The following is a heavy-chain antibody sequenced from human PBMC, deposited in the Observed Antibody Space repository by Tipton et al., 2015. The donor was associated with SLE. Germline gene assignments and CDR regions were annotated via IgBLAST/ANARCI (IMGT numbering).Heavy chain of an antibody. J-gene: IGHJ3*02. V-gene: IGHV3-30*02. CDR3: VKLDVYNEKRAAFGI. CDR2: IRFDGSDK. D-gene: IGHD5-24*01. CDR1: GFTFSSYG. Sequence: SGFTFSSYGMQWVRQAPGKGLEWVSFIRFDGSDKYYADSVKGRFTISRDNSKNTLYLQMNSLRPEDTAVYYCVKLDVYNEKRAAFGIWGQGTMVTVSS.